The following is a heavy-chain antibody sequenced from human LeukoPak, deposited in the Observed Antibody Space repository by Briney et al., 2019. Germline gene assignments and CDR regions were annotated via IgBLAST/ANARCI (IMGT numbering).Heavy chain of an antibody. D-gene: IGHD3-10*01. Sequence: PGGSLRLSCADSGCTFSSYWMSWVRQAPGKGLEWVANIKQDGSEKYYVDSVKGRFTISRDNAKNSLYLQMNSLRVEDTAVYYCARDLSTQLLWFGEFDYWGQGTLVTVSS. CDR1: GCTFSSYW. J-gene: IGHJ4*02. CDR3: ARDLSTQLLWFGEFDY. V-gene: IGHV3-7*03. CDR2: IKQDGSEK.